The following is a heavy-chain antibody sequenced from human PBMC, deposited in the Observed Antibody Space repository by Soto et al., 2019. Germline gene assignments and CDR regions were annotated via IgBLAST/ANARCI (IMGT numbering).Heavy chain of an antibody. CDR1: GGTFSSYT. CDR2: IIPILGIA. D-gene: IGHD6-13*01. CDR3: ARPGIAAAGNEGFDY. J-gene: IGHJ4*02. V-gene: IGHV1-69*02. Sequence: QVQLVQSGAEVKKPGSSVKVSCKASGGTFSSYTISWVRQAPGQGLEWMGRIIPILGIANYAQKFQGRVTITADKSTSTAYMELSSLRPEDTAVYYCARPGIAAAGNEGFDYWGQGTLVTVSS.